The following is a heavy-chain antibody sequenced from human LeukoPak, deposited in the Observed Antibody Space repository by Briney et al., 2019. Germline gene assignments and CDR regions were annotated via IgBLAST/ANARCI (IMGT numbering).Heavy chain of an antibody. CDR3: ATDIRLPKPVQWEPSRCDY. V-gene: IGHV1-24*01. Sequence: ASVKVSCKVSGYTLTELSMHWVRQAPGKGLEWMGGFDPEDGETIYAQKFQGRVTMTEDTSTDTAYMELSSLRSEDTAVYYCATDIRLPKPVQWEPSRCDYWGQGTLVTVSS. CDR2: FDPEDGET. CDR1: GYTLTELS. D-gene: IGHD1-26*01. J-gene: IGHJ4*02.